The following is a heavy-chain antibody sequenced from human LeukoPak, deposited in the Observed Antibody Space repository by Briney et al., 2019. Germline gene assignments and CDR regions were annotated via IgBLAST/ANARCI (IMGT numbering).Heavy chain of an antibody. CDR1: GGSFSGYY. J-gene: IGHJ4*02. CDR2: INHSGST. D-gene: IGHD2-2*01. CDR3: AREGLAEDIVVVPAAIDYGGNAYFDY. Sequence: SETLSLTCAVYGGSFSGYYWSWIRQPPGKGLEWIGEINHSGSTNYNPSLKSRVTISVDTSKNQFSLKLSSVTAADTAVYYCAREGLAEDIVVVPAAIDYGGNAYFDYWGQETLVTVSS. V-gene: IGHV4-34*01.